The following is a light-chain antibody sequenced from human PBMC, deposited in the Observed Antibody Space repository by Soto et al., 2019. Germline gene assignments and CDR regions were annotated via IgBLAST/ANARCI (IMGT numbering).Light chain of an antibody. CDR3: VLYMGGGVSL. J-gene: IGLJ3*02. Sequence: QAVVTQEPSFSVSLGGTVTLTCGLSSGSVSPSYFPSWYQQTPGQTPRTLIYTTNIRSSGVPDRFSGSILGNKAALTITGAQADDESDYYCVLYMGGGVSLFGGGTKLTVL. V-gene: IGLV8-61*01. CDR1: SGSVSPSYF. CDR2: TTN.